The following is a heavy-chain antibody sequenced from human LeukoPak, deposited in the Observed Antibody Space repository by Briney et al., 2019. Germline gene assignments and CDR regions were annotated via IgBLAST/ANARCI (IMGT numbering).Heavy chain of an antibody. CDR2: FNHNWGT. D-gene: IGHD3-10*01. J-gene: IGHJ4*02. CDR3: AASIWFGIYPDY. CDR1: GFTFSSYA. V-gene: IGHV4-34*08. Sequence: GSLRLSCAASGFTFSSYAMSWFRQPPGKGLEWIGEFNHNWGTKYNPSLNSRVTISVDTSNNHLSLKLTSVTAADTAVYYCAASIWFGIYPDYWGQGTLVTVSS.